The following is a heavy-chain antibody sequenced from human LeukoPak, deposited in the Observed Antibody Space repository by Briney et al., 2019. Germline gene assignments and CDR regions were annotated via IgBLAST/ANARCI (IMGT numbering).Heavy chain of an antibody. V-gene: IGHV1-2*02. CDR3: ATFKRGHIVAFDY. CDR1: GYTFTGYY. Sequence: GASVKVSCKASGYTFTGYYMHWVRQAPGQGLEWMGWINPNSGGTNYAQKFQGRVTMTEDTSTDTAYMELSSLRSEDTAVYYCATFKRGHIVAFDYWGQGTLVTVSS. J-gene: IGHJ4*02. D-gene: IGHD5-12*01. CDR2: INPNSGGT.